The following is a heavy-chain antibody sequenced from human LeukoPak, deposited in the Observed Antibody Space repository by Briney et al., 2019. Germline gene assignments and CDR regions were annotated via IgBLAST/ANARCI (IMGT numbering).Heavy chain of an antibody. D-gene: IGHD3-9*01. V-gene: IGHV3-23*01. Sequence: GGSLRLSCAASGFTFSNYAMNWVRQAPGKGLEWVSAIIGGGGSAYYADSVKGRFTISRDNSKNTLYLQMNSLRAEDTAIYYRAKDYYDVLTGQPLSFDSWGQGILVTVSS. CDR3: AKDYYDVLTGQPLSFDS. CDR2: IIGGGGSA. CDR1: GFTFSNYA. J-gene: IGHJ4*02.